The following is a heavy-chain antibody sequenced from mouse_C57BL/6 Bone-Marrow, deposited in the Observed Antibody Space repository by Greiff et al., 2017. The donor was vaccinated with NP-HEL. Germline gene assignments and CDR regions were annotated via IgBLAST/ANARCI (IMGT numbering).Heavy chain of an antibody. CDR3: ARGPWGSWFAY. V-gene: IGHV1-52*01. Sequence: VQLQQPGAELVRPGSSVKLSCKASGYTFTSYWMHWVKQRPIQGLEWIGNIDPSDSETHYNQKFKDKATLTVDKSSSTAYMQLSSLTSEDSAVYYCARGPWGSWFAYWGQGTLVTVSA. CDR2: IDPSDSET. J-gene: IGHJ3*01. CDR1: GYTFTSYW.